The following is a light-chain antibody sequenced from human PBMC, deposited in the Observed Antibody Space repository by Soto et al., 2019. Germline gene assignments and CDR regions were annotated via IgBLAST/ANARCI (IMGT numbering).Light chain of an antibody. CDR3: QQYGSSSWT. CDR1: QSVSSY. Sequence: IVLTQSRATLSLSPGERATLSCRASQSVSSYLAWYQQKPGQAPRLLIYDASNRATGIPARFSGGGSGTDFTLTISRLEPEDFAVYYCQQYGSSSWTFGQGTKVDIK. V-gene: IGKV3-11*01. J-gene: IGKJ1*01. CDR2: DAS.